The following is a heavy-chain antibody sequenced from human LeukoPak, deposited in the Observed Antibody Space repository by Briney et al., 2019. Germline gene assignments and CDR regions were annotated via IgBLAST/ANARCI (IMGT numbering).Heavy chain of an antibody. D-gene: IGHD3-22*01. CDR2: IRYDGSNK. V-gene: IGHV3-30*02. CDR3: AKGLYYYDSSGYPD. J-gene: IGHJ4*02. CDR1: GFTFSSYG. Sequence: PGGSLRLSCAASGFTFSSYGIHWVRQAPGKGLEWVAFIRYDGSNKYYTDSVKGRFTISRDNSKNTVFLQMNSLRDEDTAVYYCAKGLYYYDSSGYPDWGQGALVTVSS.